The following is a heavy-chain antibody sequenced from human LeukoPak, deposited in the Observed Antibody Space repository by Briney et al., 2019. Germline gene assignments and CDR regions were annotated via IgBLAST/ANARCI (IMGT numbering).Heavy chain of an antibody. CDR1: GFTVSSNY. V-gene: IGHV3-53*01. CDR3: VREGYSSSFGY. CDR2: IYSGGST. D-gene: IGHD6-6*01. Sequence: GGSLRLSCAASGFTVSSNYMSWVRQAPGKGLEWVSVIYSGGSTYYADSVKGRFTISRDNSKNTLYLQMNSLRAEDTAVYYCVREGYSSSFGYWGQGTLVTVSS. J-gene: IGHJ4*02.